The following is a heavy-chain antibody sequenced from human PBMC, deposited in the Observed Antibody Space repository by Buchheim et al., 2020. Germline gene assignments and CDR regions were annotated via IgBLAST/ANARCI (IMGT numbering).Heavy chain of an antibody. J-gene: IGHJ6*02. CDR1: GFTFGSYG. V-gene: IGHV3-30*18. Sequence: QVQLVESGGGVVQPGRSLRLSCAASGFTFGSYGMHWVRQAPGKGLEWVAVISYDGSNKYYADSVKGRFTISRDNSKNTLYLQMNSLRAEDMAVYYCAKGSSDYYYYYGMDVWGQGTT. CDR3: AKGSSDYYYYYGMDV. CDR2: ISYDGSNK.